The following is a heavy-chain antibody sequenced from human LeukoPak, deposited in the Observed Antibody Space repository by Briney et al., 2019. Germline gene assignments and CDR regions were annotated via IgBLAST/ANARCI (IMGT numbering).Heavy chain of an antibody. CDR3: ARDQSPYAFDI. CDR2: IRSKANSYAT. Sequence: GGSLKLSCAASGFTFSGSAMHWVRQASGKGLEWVGRIRSKANSYATAYAASVKGRFTISRDDSKNTAYQQMNSLKTEDTAVYYCARDQSPYAFDIWGQGTMVTVSS. V-gene: IGHV3-73*01. J-gene: IGHJ3*02. CDR1: GFTFSGSA.